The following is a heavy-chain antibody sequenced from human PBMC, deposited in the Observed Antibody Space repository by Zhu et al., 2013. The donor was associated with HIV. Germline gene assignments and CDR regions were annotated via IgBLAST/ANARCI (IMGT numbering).Heavy chain of an antibody. CDR3: ARARNSGYDSGVAAFDI. Sequence: QVQLVQSGAEVKKPGASVKVSCKASGYIFSSYHIHWVRQAPGQGLEWMGKINPSGGSTTYTQKFQGRVTVTRDTSTSTIYMELSSLRSEDTAMYYCARARNSGYDSGVAAFDIWGQGTMVTVSS. CDR2: INPSGGST. J-gene: IGHJ3*02. V-gene: IGHV1-46*01. D-gene: IGHD5-12*01. CDR1: GYIFSSYH.